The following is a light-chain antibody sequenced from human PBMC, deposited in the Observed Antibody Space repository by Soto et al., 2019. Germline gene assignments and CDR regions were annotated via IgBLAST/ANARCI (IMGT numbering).Light chain of an antibody. CDR1: TSDVGRFNL. J-gene: IGLJ2*01. CDR3: CSYAGISTYVL. CDR2: EDT. V-gene: IGLV2-23*01. Sequence: QSALTQPASVSGSPGQSITISCTGTTSDVGRFNLVSWYQQHPGKVPKLIVYEDTQRPSTVSDRFSGSKSDNTASLTISGLQADDEADYYCCSYAGISTYVLFGGGTKVTVL.